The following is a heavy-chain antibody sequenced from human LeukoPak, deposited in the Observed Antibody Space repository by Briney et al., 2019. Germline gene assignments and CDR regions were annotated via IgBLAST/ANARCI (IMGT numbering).Heavy chain of an antibody. CDR3: ARVVVPAAPPDY. J-gene: IGHJ4*02. CDR1: GFTSSSYA. V-gene: IGHV3-30*04. D-gene: IGHD2-2*01. Sequence: PGGSLRLSCAASGFTSSSYAMHWVRQAPDKGLEWVAVISYDGSNKYYADSVKGRFTVSRDNSKNTLYLQMNSLRAEDTAVYYCARVVVPAAPPDYWGQGTLVTVSS. CDR2: ISYDGSNK.